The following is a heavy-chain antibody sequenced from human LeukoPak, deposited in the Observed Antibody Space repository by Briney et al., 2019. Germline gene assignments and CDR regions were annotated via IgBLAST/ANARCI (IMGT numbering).Heavy chain of an antibody. CDR1: GGSFSAYY. CDR2: INHSGST. V-gene: IGHV4-34*01. CDR3: ARGHLWLTN. J-gene: IGHJ4*02. Sequence: SETLSLTCAVYGGSFSAYYWSWIRQPPGKGLEWIGEINHSGSTNYKPSLKSRVTISLDTSKNQFSLKLNSVTAADTAVYYCARGHLWLTNWGQGALVTVSS. D-gene: IGHD5-12*01.